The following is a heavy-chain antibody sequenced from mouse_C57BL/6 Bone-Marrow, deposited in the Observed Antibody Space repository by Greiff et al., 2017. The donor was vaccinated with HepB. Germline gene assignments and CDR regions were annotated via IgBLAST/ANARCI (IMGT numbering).Heavy chain of an antibody. J-gene: IGHJ3*01. D-gene: IGHD1-1*01. CDR2: IYPSDSET. Sequence: QVQLQQPGAELVRPGSSVKLSCKASGYTFTSYWMDWVKQRPGQGLEWIGNIYPSDSETHYNQKFKDKATLTVDKSSSTAYMQLSSLTSEDSAVYYCASTYGSSYVAWFAYWGQGTLVTVSA. CDR1: GYTFTSYW. V-gene: IGHV1-61*01. CDR3: ASTYGSSYVAWFAY.